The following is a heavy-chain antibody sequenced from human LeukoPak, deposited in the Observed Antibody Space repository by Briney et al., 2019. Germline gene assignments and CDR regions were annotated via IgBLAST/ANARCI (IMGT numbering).Heavy chain of an antibody. V-gene: IGHV3-23*01. CDR1: GFTFNTHA. J-gene: IGHJ4*02. CDR3: AKDRPNFYETSGSYYKIKGDF. D-gene: IGHD3-10*01. Sequence: GGSLRLSCEASGFTFNTHAMSWVRQAPGKGLEWVASITGSGRTPYYTDSVKGRFTISRDNSKNTLYLQMNSLRGEDTAVYYCAKDRPNFYETSGSYYKIKGDFWGQGSLVTVSS. CDR2: ITGSGRTP.